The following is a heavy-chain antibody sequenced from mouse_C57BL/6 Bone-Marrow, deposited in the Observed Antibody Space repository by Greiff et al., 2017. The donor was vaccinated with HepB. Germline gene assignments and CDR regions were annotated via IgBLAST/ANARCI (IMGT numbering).Heavy chain of an antibody. CDR3: ARELYYYDYDGGWYFDV. V-gene: IGHV1-59*01. J-gene: IGHJ1*03. Sequence: QVQLQQPGAELVRPGTSVKLSCTASGYTFTSYWMHWVKQRPGQGLEWIGVIDPSDSYTNYNQKFKGKATLTVDTSSSTAYMQLSSLTSEDSAVYYCARELYYYDYDGGWYFDVWGTGTTVTVSS. CDR1: GYTFTSYW. D-gene: IGHD2-4*01. CDR2: IDPSDSYT.